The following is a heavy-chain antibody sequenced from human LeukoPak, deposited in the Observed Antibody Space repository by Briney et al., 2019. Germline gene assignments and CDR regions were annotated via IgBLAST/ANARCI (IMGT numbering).Heavy chain of an antibody. Sequence: GGSLRLSCAASGFTFTIYTITWIRQAPGKGLEWVSDISWNSGSIHYAGSVKGRFTISRDNAKNSLYLQMNSLRPEDTAFYYCARAIALPSSEFFDLWGRGTLVTVSS. D-gene: IGHD2/OR15-2a*01. CDR3: ARAIALPSSEFFDL. J-gene: IGHJ2*01. CDR2: ISWNSGSI. V-gene: IGHV3-9*01. CDR1: GFTFTIYT.